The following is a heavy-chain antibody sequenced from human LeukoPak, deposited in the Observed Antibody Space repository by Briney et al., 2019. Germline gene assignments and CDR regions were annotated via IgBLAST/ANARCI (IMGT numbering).Heavy chain of an antibody. Sequence: PSETLPLTCAVYGGSFSGYYWSWIRQPPAKGLEWIGEMNHSGSTNYNPSLKSRVTISVDTFKNQFSLKLSSVTAADTAVYYCARGQTGGWTPLHYYMDVWGKGTTVTVSS. D-gene: IGHD7-27*01. V-gene: IGHV4-34*01. CDR2: MNHSGST. J-gene: IGHJ6*03. CDR3: ARGQTGGWTPLHYYMDV. CDR1: GGSFSGYY.